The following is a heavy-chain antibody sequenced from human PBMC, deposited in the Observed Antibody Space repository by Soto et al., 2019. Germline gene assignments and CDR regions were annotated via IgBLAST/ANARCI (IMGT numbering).Heavy chain of an antibody. J-gene: IGHJ4*02. Sequence: GGSLRLSCAASGFTFSSFGMHWVRQAPGKGLEWVAVIWFDGSHKYYSDSVQGRFTISRDNSKNTLFLQMSSLRAVDTAVYYCARGPTYYDLWGGVFDYWGQGTLVTVSS. CDR3: ARGPTYYDLWGGVFDY. V-gene: IGHV3-33*01. CDR1: GFTFSSFG. D-gene: IGHD3-3*01. CDR2: IWFDGSHK.